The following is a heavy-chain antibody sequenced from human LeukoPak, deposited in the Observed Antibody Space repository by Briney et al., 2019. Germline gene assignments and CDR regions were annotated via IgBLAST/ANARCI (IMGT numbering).Heavy chain of an antibody. V-gene: IGHV1-18*01. CDR3: ARDLPGAAVEGTTRGMDV. J-gene: IGHJ6*02. CDR1: GYIFTSRS. Sequence: GASVKVSCKASGYIFTSRSITWVRQAPGQGLEWMGWISAYNGNTNYAQNVQGRVTVTRDTSTSTAYMELRSLRSDDTAVYFCARDLPGAAVEGTTRGMDVWGQGTTVTVSS. CDR2: ISAYNGNT. D-gene: IGHD6-19*01.